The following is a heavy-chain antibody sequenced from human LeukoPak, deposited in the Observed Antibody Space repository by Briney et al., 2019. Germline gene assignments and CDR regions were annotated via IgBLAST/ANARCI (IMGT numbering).Heavy chain of an antibody. CDR3: ARNRYDFWSGYYNYFDY. CDR1: GYTFTGYY. J-gene: IGHJ4*02. Sequence: SVKVSCKASGYTFTGYYMHWVRQAPGQGLEWMGGIIPIFGTANYAQKFQGRVTITADESTSTAYMELSSLRSEDTAVYYCARNRYDFWSGYYNYFDYWGQGTLVTVSS. D-gene: IGHD3-3*01. V-gene: IGHV1-69*13. CDR2: IIPIFGTA.